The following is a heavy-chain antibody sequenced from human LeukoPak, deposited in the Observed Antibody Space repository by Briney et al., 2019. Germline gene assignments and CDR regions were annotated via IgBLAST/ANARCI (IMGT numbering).Heavy chain of an antibody. Sequence: SQTLSLTCTVSGGSISSGDYYWSWIRQPPGKGLEWIGYIYYSGSTYYNPSLKSRVTISVDTSKNQFSLKMSSVTAADTAVYYCARNTPYYYDRSGYYDSFDIWGQGTMVTVSS. J-gene: IGHJ3*02. CDR3: ARNTPYYYDRSGYYDSFDI. CDR2: IYYSGST. V-gene: IGHV4-30-4*08. CDR1: GGSISSGDYY. D-gene: IGHD3-22*01.